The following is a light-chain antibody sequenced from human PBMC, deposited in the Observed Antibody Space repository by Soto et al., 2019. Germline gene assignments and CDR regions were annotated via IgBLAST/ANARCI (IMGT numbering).Light chain of an antibody. V-gene: IGLV2-14*01. CDR3: SSYTSSSTLYV. J-gene: IGLJ1*01. CDR2: EVS. CDR1: SSDVGGYNY. Sequence: LTQPATVSGSPGQSITISCTGTSSDVGGYNYVSWYQQHPGKAPKLMIYEVSNRPSGVSNRFSGSKSGNTASLTISGLQAEDEADYYCSSYTSSSTLYVFGTGTKVTVL.